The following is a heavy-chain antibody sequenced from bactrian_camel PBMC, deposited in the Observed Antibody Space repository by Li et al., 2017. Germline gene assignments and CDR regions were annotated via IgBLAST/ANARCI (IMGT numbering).Heavy chain of an antibody. CDR1: GFTFINNY. D-gene: IGHD2*01. V-gene: IGHV3S10*01. Sequence: DVQLVESGGVVVLPGGSLRLSCAASGFTFINNYATWVRQAPGKGLEWVSSIRSEGTTYYSDSVKGRFTISKDNSKNTLYLHMNSLKSEDTALYYCAAGDAYFSGGYYYTTWNYWGQGTQVTVS. J-gene: IGHJ4*01. CDR2: IRSEGTT. CDR3: AAGDAYFSGGYYYTTWNY.